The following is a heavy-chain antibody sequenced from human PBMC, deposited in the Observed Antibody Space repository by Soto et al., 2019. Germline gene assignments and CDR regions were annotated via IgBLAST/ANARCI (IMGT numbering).Heavy chain of an antibody. Sequence: PGGSLRLSCSASGFIFSESTIYWVRQVAGKGLEAISAVSTSGRSTYCADSVKDRFTISGDSSKNTLFLQMGSLRPEDTAIYYCVKQAHGLDGVAFDYWGQGTQVTVSS. CDR1: GFIFSEST. CDR3: VKQAHGLDGVAFDY. V-gene: IGHV3-64D*06. CDR2: VSTSGRST. D-gene: IGHD2-15*01. J-gene: IGHJ4*02.